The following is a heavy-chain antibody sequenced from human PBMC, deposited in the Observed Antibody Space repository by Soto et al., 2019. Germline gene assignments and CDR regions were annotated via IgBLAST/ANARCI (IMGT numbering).Heavy chain of an antibody. Sequence: PSETLSLTXTVSGGSVSSGSYYWSWIRQPPGKGLEWIGYIYYSGSTNYNPSLKSRVTISVDTSKNQFSLKLSSVTAADTAVYYCASHRGNFDYWGQGTLVTVSS. V-gene: IGHV4-61*01. CDR3: ASHRGNFDY. J-gene: IGHJ4*02. CDR1: GGSVSSGSYY. CDR2: IYYSGST. D-gene: IGHD3-10*01.